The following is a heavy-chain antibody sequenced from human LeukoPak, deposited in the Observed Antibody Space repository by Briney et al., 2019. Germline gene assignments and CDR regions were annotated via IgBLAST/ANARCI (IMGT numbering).Heavy chain of an antibody. J-gene: IGHJ4*02. CDR1: GFTFDDYA. Sequence: GRSLRLSCAASGFTFDDYAMHWVRQAPGKGLEWVSGISWNSGSIGYADSVNGRFTISRDNAKNSLYLQMNSLRAEDMALYYCAKDNWRFGSGWYGPFDYWGQGTLVTVSS. CDR2: ISWNSGSI. D-gene: IGHD6-19*01. V-gene: IGHV3-9*03. CDR3: AKDNWRFGSGWYGPFDY.